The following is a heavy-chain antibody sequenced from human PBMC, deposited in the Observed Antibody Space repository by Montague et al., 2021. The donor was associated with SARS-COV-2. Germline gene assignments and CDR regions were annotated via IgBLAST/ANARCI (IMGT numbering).Heavy chain of an antibody. D-gene: IGHD3-10*01. V-gene: IGHV4-34*01. CDR1: GGSFSGYY. CDR2: INQSGRT. CDR3: AGGGSLVWVVTVNAELDY. J-gene: IGHJ4*03. Sequence: SETLSLTCAVYGGSFSGYYWSWIRQPPEKGLEWIGEINQSGRTNNNPSLKSRVIIPVDTSKNQFSLKLSSVTAADTAVYYCAGGGSLVWVVTVNAELDYWGQGITVIVSS.